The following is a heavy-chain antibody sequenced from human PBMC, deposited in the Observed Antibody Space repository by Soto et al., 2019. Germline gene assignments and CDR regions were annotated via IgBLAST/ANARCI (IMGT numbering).Heavy chain of an antibody. Sequence: SETLSLTCTVSGGPISSGGYYWSWIRQHPGKGLEWIGYIYYSGSTYYNPSLKSRVTISVDTSKNQFSLKLSSVTAADTAVYYCARGRYYYGSGLPWAFDIWGQGTMVTVSS. CDR1: GGPISSGGYY. CDR3: ARGRYYYGSGLPWAFDI. D-gene: IGHD3-10*01. V-gene: IGHV4-31*03. CDR2: IYYSGST. J-gene: IGHJ3*02.